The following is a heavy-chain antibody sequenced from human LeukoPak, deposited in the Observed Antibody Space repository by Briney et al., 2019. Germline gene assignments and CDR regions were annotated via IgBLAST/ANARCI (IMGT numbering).Heavy chain of an antibody. J-gene: IGHJ4*02. CDR3: ARPGYSGYDLNY. CDR1: GYTFTSYA. Sequence: GVSVKVSCKASGYTFTSYAMHWVRQAPGQRLEWMGWINAGNGNTKYSQKFQGRVTITRDTSASTAYMELSSLRSEDTAVYYCARPGYSGYDLNYWGQGTLVTVSS. D-gene: IGHD5-12*01. V-gene: IGHV1-3*01. CDR2: INAGNGNT.